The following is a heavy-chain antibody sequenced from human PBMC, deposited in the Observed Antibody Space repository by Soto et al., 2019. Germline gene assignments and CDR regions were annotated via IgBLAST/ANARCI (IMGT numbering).Heavy chain of an antibody. D-gene: IGHD6-19*01. CDR2: ICYSGST. J-gene: IGHJ4*02. Sequence: QVQLQESGPGLVKPSQTLSLTCTVSGGSISSGGYYWSWIRQHPGKGLEGSGYICYSGSTYYNPSLKGRVTISVDTSKNQFSLKLSSVTAADTAVYYCARVEAVAGILDYWGQGTLVTVSS. V-gene: IGHV4-31*03. CDR3: ARVEAVAGILDY. CDR1: GGSISSGGYY.